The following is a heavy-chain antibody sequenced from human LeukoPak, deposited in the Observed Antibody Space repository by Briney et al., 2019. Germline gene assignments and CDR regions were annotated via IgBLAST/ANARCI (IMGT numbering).Heavy chain of an antibody. V-gene: IGHV1-24*01. J-gene: IGHJ4*02. Sequence: GASVKVSCKVSGYTLTELSMHWVRQAPGKGLEWMGGFDPEDGETIYAQKFQGRVTMTEDTSTDTAYMELSSLRSEDTAVYYCARGSGDTVTTNFDYWGQGTLVTVSS. CDR3: ARGSGDTVTTNFDY. CDR2: FDPEDGET. D-gene: IGHD4-11*01. CDR1: GYTLTELS.